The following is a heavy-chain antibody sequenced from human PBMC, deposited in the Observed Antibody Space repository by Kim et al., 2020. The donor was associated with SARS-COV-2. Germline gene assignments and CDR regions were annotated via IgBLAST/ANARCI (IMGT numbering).Heavy chain of an antibody. Sequence: ASVKVSCKASGYTFTTYNMHWVRQAPGQGLEWMGWIHIGKGDTRYSQKFQDRVTMTRDTAANTAYMELSSLSSEDTAVYYCTREHQFGSGSYFELFWGQGSLVSVSS. CDR2: IHIGKGDT. CDR3: TREHQFGSGSYFELF. V-gene: IGHV1-3*04. D-gene: IGHD3-10*01. CDR1: GYTFTTYN. J-gene: IGHJ4*02.